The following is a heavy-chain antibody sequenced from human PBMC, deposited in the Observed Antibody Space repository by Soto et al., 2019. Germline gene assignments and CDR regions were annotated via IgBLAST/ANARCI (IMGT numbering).Heavy chain of an antibody. CDR3: ARVVLSITRGAFDA. Sequence: QVQLQESGPGLVKPSGTLSLTCAVSGGSISSSHWWTWVRQSPGKGLEYIGEISHSGTSNSNPSPKSRVTLSVDRSKNHLSLALPSVTAADTAVYYCARVVLSITRGAFDAWGQGTPVIVSS. CDR1: GGSISSSHW. D-gene: IGHD1-20*01. J-gene: IGHJ3*01. V-gene: IGHV4-4*02. CDR2: ISHSGTS.